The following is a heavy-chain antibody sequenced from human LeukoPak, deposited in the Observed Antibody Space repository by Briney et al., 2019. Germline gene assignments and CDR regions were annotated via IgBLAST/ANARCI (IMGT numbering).Heavy chain of an antibody. Sequence: ASVNVSCTLTVHSLYEIFIHWVRQAPGKGGEGLGGSDNAKGEIIYAQTLRGRVTMTEDTNTDTAHMEMNSLTSDDTAIYYCVTALGSWGQGTLVTVSP. CDR3: VTALGS. CDR1: VHSLYEIF. D-gene: IGHD3-10*01. V-gene: IGHV1-24*01. J-gene: IGHJ5*02. CDR2: SDNAKGEI.